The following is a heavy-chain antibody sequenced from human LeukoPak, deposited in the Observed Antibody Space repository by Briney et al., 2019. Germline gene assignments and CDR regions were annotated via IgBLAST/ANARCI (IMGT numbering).Heavy chain of an antibody. CDR3: ARLRGYIVVVPAANNWFDP. V-gene: IGHV4-38-2*01. CDR2: ICHSGST. J-gene: IGHJ5*02. Sequence: PSETLSLTCAVSGYSISSGYYWGWIRQPPGKGLEWIGSICHSGSTYYNPSLKSRVTISVDTSKNQFSLKLSSVTAADTAVYYCARLRGYIVVVPAANNWFDPWGQGTLVTVSS. CDR1: GYSISSGYY. D-gene: IGHD2-2*01.